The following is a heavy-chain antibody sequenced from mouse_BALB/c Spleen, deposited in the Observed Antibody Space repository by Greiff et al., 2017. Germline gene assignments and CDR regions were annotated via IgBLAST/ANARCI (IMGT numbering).Heavy chain of an antibody. CDR3: ARPYGNYPWFAY. CDR2: ILPGSGST. J-gene: IGHJ3*01. Sequence: QVQLQQSGAELMKPGASVKISCKATGYTFSSYWIEWVKQRPGHGLEWIGEILPGSGSTNYNEKFKGKATFTADTSSNTAYMQLSSLTSEDSAVYYCARPYGNYPWFAYWGQGTLVTVSA. CDR1: GYTFSSYW. D-gene: IGHD2-1*01. V-gene: IGHV1-9*01.